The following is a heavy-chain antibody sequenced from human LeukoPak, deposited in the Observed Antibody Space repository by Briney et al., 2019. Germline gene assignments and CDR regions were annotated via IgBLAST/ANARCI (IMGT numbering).Heavy chain of an antibody. V-gene: IGHV3-23*01. Sequence: GGSLRLSCAASGFTFSSYAMSWVRQAPGKGLEWVSAISGSGGSTYYADSVKGRFTISRDNSKNTLYLQMNSLRAEDTAAYYCAKKAGAHYYYYMDVWGKGTTVTVSS. D-gene: IGHD1-26*01. J-gene: IGHJ6*03. CDR3: AKKAGAHYYYYMDV. CDR1: GFTFSSYA. CDR2: ISGSGGST.